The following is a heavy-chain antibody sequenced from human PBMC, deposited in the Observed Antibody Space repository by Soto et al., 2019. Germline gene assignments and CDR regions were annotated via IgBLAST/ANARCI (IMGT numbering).Heavy chain of an antibody. Sequence: SETLSLTCSVYGVSFSGHSWTWIRQSPGKGLEWIGDINHSGRVNYSPSLKSRVTISLDTSKNQFSLTLSAVTAADTAMYYCSTRAYDTNGYYRFDPWGQGTLVTVSS. CDR1: GVSFSGHS. J-gene: IGHJ5*01. CDR3: STRAYDTNGYYRFDP. D-gene: IGHD3-22*01. CDR2: INHSGRV. V-gene: IGHV4-34*01.